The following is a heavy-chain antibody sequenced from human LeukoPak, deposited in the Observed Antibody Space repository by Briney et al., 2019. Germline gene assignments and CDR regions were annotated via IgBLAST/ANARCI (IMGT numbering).Heavy chain of an antibody. D-gene: IGHD2-2*02. J-gene: IGHJ3*02. Sequence: SQTLSLTCTVSGGSISSGGYYWSWIRQHPGKGLEWIGYIYYSGSTYYNPSLKSRVTISVDTSKNQFSLKLSSVTAADTAVYYCARDPVVPAAIGAFDIWGQGTTVTVSS. CDR2: IYYSGST. CDR1: GGSISSGGYY. V-gene: IGHV4-31*03. CDR3: ARDPVVPAAIGAFDI.